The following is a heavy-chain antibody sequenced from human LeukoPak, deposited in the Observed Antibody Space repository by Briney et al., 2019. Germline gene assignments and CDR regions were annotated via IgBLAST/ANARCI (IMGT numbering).Heavy chain of an antibody. CDR1: GFTFNNYA. CDR2: ISGSGDYT. V-gene: IGHV3-23*01. J-gene: IGHJ4*02. CDR3: AKDPPNYYGTNGQYCTRNGDY. D-gene: IGHD2-8*01. Sequence: GGSLRLSCAASGFTFNNYAMSWVRQAPGKGLEWVSSISGSGDYTFYADSVKGRFTISRDNSKDTLYLQMNSLRVDDKAIYYCAKDPPNYYGTNGQYCTRNGDYWGQGTLVSVSS.